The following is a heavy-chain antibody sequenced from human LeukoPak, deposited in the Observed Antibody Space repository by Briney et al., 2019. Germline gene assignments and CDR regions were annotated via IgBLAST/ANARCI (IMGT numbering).Heavy chain of an antibody. Sequence: PGGSLRLSCAASGFTFDDYAMHWVRQAPGKGLEWVSLISGDGGSTYYADSVKGRFTISRDNSKNSLYLQMNSLRTEDTALYYCAKDGGEKFWNGDYYYGMDVWGQGTTVTVSS. J-gene: IGHJ6*02. V-gene: IGHV3-43*02. CDR1: GFTFDDYA. D-gene: IGHD1-1*01. CDR2: ISGDGGST. CDR3: AKDGGEKFWNGDYYYGMDV.